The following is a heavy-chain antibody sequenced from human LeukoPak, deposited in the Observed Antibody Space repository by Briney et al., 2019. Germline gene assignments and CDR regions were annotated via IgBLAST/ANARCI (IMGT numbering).Heavy chain of an antibody. J-gene: IGHJ4*02. CDR1: GCTFSSYG. D-gene: IGHD6-19*01. CDR2: IWYDGSNK. Sequence: GGSLRLSCAASGCTFSSYGMHWVRQAPGKGLEWVAVIWYDGSNKYYADSVKGRFTISRDSSKNTLYLQMNSLRAEDTAVYYCAKDGDSSGWYVLDYWGQGTLVTVSS. CDR3: AKDGDSSGWYVLDY. V-gene: IGHV3-33*06.